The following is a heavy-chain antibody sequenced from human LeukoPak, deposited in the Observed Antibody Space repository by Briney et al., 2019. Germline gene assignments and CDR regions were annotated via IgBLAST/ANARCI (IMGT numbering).Heavy chain of an antibody. D-gene: IGHD3-22*01. J-gene: IGHJ4*02. Sequence: GGSLRLSCAASGFTFSSYGMHWVRQAPGKGLEWVAFIRYDGSNKYYADSVKGRFTISRDSSKNSLYLQMNSLRAEDTAVYYCVVYDSSGYSQAGWGQGTLVTVSS. CDR2: IRYDGSNK. CDR1: GFTFSSYG. V-gene: IGHV3-30*02. CDR3: VVYDSSGYSQAG.